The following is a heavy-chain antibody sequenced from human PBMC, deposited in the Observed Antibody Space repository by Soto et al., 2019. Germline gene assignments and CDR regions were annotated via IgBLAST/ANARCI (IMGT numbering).Heavy chain of an antibody. J-gene: IGHJ6*02. D-gene: IGHD3-10*01. Sequence: GASVKVSCKASGGTFSSYAISWVRQAPGQVLEWMGGIIPIFGTANYAQKFQGRVTITADESTSTAYMELSSLRSEDTAVYYCASPSWGSGSYYPRYYYYYGMDVWGQGTTVTVSS. CDR3: ASPSWGSGSYYPRYYYYYGMDV. CDR1: GGTFSSYA. V-gene: IGHV1-69*13. CDR2: IIPIFGTA.